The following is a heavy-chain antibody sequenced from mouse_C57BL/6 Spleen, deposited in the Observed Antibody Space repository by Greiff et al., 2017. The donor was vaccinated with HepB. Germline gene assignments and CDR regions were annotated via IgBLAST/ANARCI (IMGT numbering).Heavy chain of an antibody. CDR3: TTSLSTVVGAY. Sequence: VQLKQSGAELVRPGASVKLSCTASGFNFKDDYMHWVKQRPEQGLEWIGWIDPENGDTEYASKFQGKATITADKSSNTAYQQLSSLTSEDTAVYYCTTSLSTVVGAYWGQGTTLTVSS. J-gene: IGHJ2*01. CDR2: IDPENGDT. CDR1: GFNFKDDY. D-gene: IGHD1-1*01. V-gene: IGHV14-4*01.